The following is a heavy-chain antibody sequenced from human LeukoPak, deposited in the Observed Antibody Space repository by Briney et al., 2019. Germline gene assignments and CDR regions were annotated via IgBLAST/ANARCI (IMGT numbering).Heavy chain of an antibody. CDR1: GFTFSSYA. CDR2: ISSSGSTI. V-gene: IGHV3-48*04. CDR3: ARERYFDWLLGY. J-gene: IGHJ4*02. Sequence: HSGGSLRLSCAASGFTFSSYAMSWVRQAPGKGLEWVSYISSSGSTIYYADSVKGRFTISRDNAKNSLYLQMNSLRAEDTAVYYCARERYFDWLLGYWGQGTLVTVSS. D-gene: IGHD3-9*01.